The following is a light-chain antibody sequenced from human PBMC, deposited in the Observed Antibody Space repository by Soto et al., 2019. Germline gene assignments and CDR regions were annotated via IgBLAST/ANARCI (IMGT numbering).Light chain of an antibody. CDR3: QQRSDGFT. CDR1: QSVSSSY. J-gene: IGKJ3*01. V-gene: IGKV3D-20*02. Sequence: EIVLTQSPGTLSLSPGERATLSCRASQSVSSSYLAWYQQKPGQAPRLLIYGASSRATGIPDRFSGSGSGTDFTLTISSLEPEDCAVYYCQQRSDGFTFGPGTKVDI. CDR2: GAS.